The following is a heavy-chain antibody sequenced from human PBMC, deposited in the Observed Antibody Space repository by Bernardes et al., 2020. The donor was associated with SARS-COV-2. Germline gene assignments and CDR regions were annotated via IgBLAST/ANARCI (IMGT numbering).Heavy chain of an antibody. V-gene: IGHV3-23*01. Sequence: GGSLRLSCAASGFTFSSYAMSWVRQAPGKGLEWVSAISGSGGSTYYADSVKGRFTISRDNSKNTLYLQMNSLRAEDTAVYYCAKSKTDIVVVPAAIHFDYWGQGTLVTVSS. J-gene: IGHJ4*02. D-gene: IGHD2-2*02. CDR1: GFTFSSYA. CDR3: AKSKTDIVVVPAAIHFDY. CDR2: ISGSGGST.